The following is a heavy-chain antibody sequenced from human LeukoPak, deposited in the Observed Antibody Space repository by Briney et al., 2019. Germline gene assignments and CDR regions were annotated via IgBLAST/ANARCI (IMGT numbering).Heavy chain of an antibody. CDR1: GYSFTTYS. J-gene: IGHJ3*02. CDR2: INPNSGGT. Sequence: ASVKVSCKASGYSFTTYSMHWVRQAPGRGLEWMGWINPNSGGTNYAQKFQGRVTMTRDTSITTAYMELSRLRSDDTAVYYCARGQPPHAFDIWGQGTMVTVSS. V-gene: IGHV1-2*02. CDR3: ARGQPPHAFDI.